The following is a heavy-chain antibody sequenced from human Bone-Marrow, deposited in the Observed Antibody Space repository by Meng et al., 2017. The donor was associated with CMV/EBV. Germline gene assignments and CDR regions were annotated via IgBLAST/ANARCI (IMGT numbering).Heavy chain of an antibody. CDR1: GYTFTGYY. CDR3: AKYRDIVVVPASGGTREEYFQH. CDR2: INPNSGGT. V-gene: IGHV1-2*02. Sequence: ASVQDSCKASGYTFTGYYMHWVRQAPGQGLEWMGWINPNSGGTNYAQKFPGRVTMTRDTSISTAYMELSRLRSDDTAVYYCAKYRDIVVVPASGGTREEYFQHWGQGTLVTVSS. J-gene: IGHJ1*01. D-gene: IGHD2-2*01.